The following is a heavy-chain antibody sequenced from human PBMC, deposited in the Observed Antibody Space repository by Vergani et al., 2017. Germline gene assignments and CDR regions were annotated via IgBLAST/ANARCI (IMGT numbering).Heavy chain of an antibody. CDR3: ARGPRYCSGGSCYSGPGYYYYMDV. D-gene: IGHD2-15*01. CDR2: INPSGGST. Sequence: QVQLVQSGAEVKKPGASVKVSCKASGYTFTSYYMHWLRQAPGQGLEWMGIINPSGGSTSYAQKFQGRVTMTRDTSTSTVYMELSSLRSEDTAVYYCARGPRYCSGGSCYSGPGYYYYMDVWGKGTTVTVSS. J-gene: IGHJ6*03. CDR1: GYTFTSYY. V-gene: IGHV1-46*03.